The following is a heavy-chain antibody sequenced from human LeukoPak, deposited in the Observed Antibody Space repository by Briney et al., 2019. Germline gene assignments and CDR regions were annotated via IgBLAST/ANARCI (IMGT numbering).Heavy chain of an antibody. V-gene: IGHV3-11*03. Sequence: GGSLRLSCAASGFTFSDYYMSWVRQAPGKGLEWISYINIGSDYTNYADSVRGRFTISRDNAKNSLYLQMNSLRDEDTAVYYCANAQQREYGWFGYWGQGTLVTVSS. CDR2: INIGSDYT. J-gene: IGHJ4*02. CDR3: ANAQQREYGWFGY. D-gene: IGHD2/OR15-2a*01. CDR1: GFTFSDYY.